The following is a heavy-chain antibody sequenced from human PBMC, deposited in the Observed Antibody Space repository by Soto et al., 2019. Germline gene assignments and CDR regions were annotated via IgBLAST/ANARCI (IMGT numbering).Heavy chain of an antibody. Sequence: RXLXDTGSGGPLSYXYWSWMPHPAGNRLEWIGRIYSSARTNYQPSIKGRVTMPVDTPNHPFSLNLGSVTAPDTAVYYCARDRTPAGSSNWFDPRGQRPL. CDR1: GGPLSYXY. J-gene: IGHJ5*02. CDR2: IYSSART. D-gene: IGHD2-2*01. V-gene: IGHV4-4*07. CDR3: ARDRTPAGSSNWFDP.